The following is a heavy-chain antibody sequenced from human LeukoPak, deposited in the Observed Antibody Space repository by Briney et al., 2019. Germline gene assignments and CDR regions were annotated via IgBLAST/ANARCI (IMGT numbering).Heavy chain of an antibody. V-gene: IGHV3-7*01. CDR3: ARDTYTSGWYPIDY. Sequence: GGSLRLSCAASGFTFNNYWMSWVRQAPGKGLEWVANIKQDGSEKYYVDSVKGRFTISRDNAAKSLYLQMNSLRAEDTAVYYCARDTYTSGWYPIDYWGQGTLVTVSP. J-gene: IGHJ4*02. D-gene: IGHD6-19*01. CDR1: GFTFNNYW. CDR2: IKQDGSEK.